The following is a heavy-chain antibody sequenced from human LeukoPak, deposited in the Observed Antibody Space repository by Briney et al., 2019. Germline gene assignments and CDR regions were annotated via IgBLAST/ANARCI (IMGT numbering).Heavy chain of an antibody. CDR1: GGSISSYY. Sequence: SETLSLTCTVSGGSISSYYWSWIRQPPGKGLEWIGYIYYSGSTNYNPSLKSRVTISIDTSKDQFSLKLSSVTAADTAVYYCARVNRGGAVDYWGQGTLVTVSS. CDR2: IYYSGST. CDR3: ARVNRGGAVDY. D-gene: IGHD3-16*01. J-gene: IGHJ4*02. V-gene: IGHV4-59*01.